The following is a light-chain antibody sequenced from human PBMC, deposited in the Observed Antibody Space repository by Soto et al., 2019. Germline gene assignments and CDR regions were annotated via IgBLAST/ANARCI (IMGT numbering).Light chain of an antibody. Sequence: QSVRTQPASVSGSPGQSITISCTGTSSDVGGYSYVSWYQQHPGKAPKLMIYDVSNRPSGVSNRFSGSKSGNTASLTISGLQAEDEADYYCSSYTSSSSFVFGTGTKATV. CDR2: DVS. CDR3: SSYTSSSSFV. V-gene: IGLV2-14*01. CDR1: SSDVGGYSY. J-gene: IGLJ1*01.